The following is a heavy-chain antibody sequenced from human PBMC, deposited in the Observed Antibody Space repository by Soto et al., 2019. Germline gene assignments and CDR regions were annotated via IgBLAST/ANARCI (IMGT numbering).Heavy chain of an antibody. D-gene: IGHD6-13*01. CDR2: IDRSGRDT. V-gene: IGHV3-23*05. CDR3: AKDGTAGGGHYYGMDV. Sequence: DVQLLESGGGLVQPGGSLRLSCAASGFIFSTYGMSWVRQAPGKGLEWVSTIDRSGRDTFYADSVKGRVTISRDNSKNMAYLQVTSLRDEDTAVYYCAKDGTAGGGHYYGMDVWGQGTTVTVSS. CDR1: GFIFSTYG. J-gene: IGHJ6*02.